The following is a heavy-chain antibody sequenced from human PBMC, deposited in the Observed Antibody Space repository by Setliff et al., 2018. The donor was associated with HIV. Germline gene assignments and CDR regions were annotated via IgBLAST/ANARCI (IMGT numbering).Heavy chain of an antibody. CDR2: ISSSGANT. D-gene: IGHD1-26*01. V-gene: IGHV3-23*01. J-gene: IGHJ4*01. Sequence: GGSLRLSCAASGFSFSSSVMSWVRQAPGKGLEWLSAISSSGANTYYPDSVKGRFAISRDNSKNTLYLQMNSLRPEDTAVYFCASARIPTGGTSTSLDYWGHGTLVTVSS. CDR1: GFSFSSSV. CDR3: ASARIPTGGTSTSLDY.